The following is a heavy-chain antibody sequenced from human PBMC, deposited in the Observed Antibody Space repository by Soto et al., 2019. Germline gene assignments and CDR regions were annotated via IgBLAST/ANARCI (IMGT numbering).Heavy chain of an antibody. V-gene: IGHV1-69*01. D-gene: IGHD3-22*01. CDR3: ARAPQYDDSSGYRTFDY. J-gene: IGHJ4*02. Sequence: VYASSDSPGVIFRICSIMCVRQAPGQGLEWMGGIIPIFGTANYAQKFQGRVTITADESTSTAYMELSSLRSEDTAVYFCARAPQYDDSSGYRTFDYWGQGTLGT. CDR1: GVIFRICS. CDR2: IIPIFGTA.